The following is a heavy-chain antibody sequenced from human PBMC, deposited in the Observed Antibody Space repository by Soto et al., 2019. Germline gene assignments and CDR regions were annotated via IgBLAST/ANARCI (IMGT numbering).Heavy chain of an antibody. CDR1: GFTFDDYA. CDR3: AKAGGYSSSWHRFDY. D-gene: IGHD6-13*01. CDR2: ISWNSGSI. V-gene: IGHV3-9*01. Sequence: SLRLSCAASGFTFDDYAMHWVRQAPGKGLEWVSGISWNSGSIGYADSVKGRFTISRDNAKNSLYLQMNSLGAEDTALYYCAKAGGYSSSWHRFDYWGQGTLVTVSS. J-gene: IGHJ4*02.